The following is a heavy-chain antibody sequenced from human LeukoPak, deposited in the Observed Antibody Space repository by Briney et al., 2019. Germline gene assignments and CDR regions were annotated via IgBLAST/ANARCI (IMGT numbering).Heavy chain of an antibody. D-gene: IGHD4-23*01. Sequence: SETLSLTCTVSGGSISSTIYYWGWIRQPPGKGLEWIGSIYYSGSTYYNPSLKSRVTISVDTSKNQFSLKLSSVTAADTAVYYCARDRGAYGGNGVDYWGPGTLVTVSS. CDR2: IYYSGST. CDR1: GGSISSTIYY. J-gene: IGHJ4*02. CDR3: ARDRGAYGGNGVDY. V-gene: IGHV4-39*07.